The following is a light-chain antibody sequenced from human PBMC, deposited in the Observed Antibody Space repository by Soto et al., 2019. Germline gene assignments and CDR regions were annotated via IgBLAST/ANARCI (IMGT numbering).Light chain of an antibody. Sequence: EIVLTQSPGTLSLSPGERATLSCRASQSVSSSYLAWYQQKPGQAPRLLIYGASSRATGIPDSFSGSESGTDFTLTISRLEPEDFAVYYCQQYCSSPYTFGQGTKREIK. J-gene: IGKJ2*01. CDR1: QSVSSSY. V-gene: IGKV3-20*01. CDR2: GAS. CDR3: QQYCSSPYT.